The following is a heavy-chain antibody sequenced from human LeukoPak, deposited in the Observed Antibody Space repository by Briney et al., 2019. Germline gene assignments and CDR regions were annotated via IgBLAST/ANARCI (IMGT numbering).Heavy chain of an antibody. CDR2: IKEDGTET. Sequence: SGGSLRLSCAASGFMFSSNWMSWVRLAPGKGLECVANIKEDGTETYYVDSVKGRFTISRDNAKNSLYLQMNSLRVEDTAVYYCAKEGRSLQTYWGQGTLVTVSS. CDR3: AKEGRSLQTY. CDR1: GFMFSSNW. J-gene: IGHJ4*02. D-gene: IGHD5-24*01. V-gene: IGHV3-7*03.